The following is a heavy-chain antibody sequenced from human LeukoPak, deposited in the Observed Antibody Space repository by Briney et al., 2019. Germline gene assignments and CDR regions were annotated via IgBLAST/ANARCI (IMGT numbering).Heavy chain of an antibody. CDR1: GGTFSGYA. Sequence: GASVKVSCKASGGTFSGYAISWVRQAPGQGLEWMGGIIPIFGTANYAQKFQGRVTMTRDTSTSTVYMELSSLRSEDTAVYYCARDRGTLPPQRGCSYGRNDWFDPWGQGTLVTVSS. V-gene: IGHV1-69*05. D-gene: IGHD5-18*01. J-gene: IGHJ5*02. CDR3: ARDRGTLPPQRGCSYGRNDWFDP. CDR2: IIPIFGTA.